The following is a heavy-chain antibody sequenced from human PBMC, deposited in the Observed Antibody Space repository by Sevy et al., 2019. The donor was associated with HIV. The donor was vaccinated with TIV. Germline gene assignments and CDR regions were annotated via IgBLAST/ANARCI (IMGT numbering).Heavy chain of an antibody. Sequence: GESLKISCKGSGYSFTSYWIGWVRQMPGKGLEWMGIIYPGDSDTRYSPSFQGQVTISADKSISTAYLQWSSLKASDTAMYYCARGSDRIAAAGTLNYWCQGTLVTVSS. V-gene: IGHV5-51*01. J-gene: IGHJ4*02. D-gene: IGHD6-13*01. CDR3: ARGSDRIAAAGTLNY. CDR2: IYPGDSDT. CDR1: GYSFTSYW.